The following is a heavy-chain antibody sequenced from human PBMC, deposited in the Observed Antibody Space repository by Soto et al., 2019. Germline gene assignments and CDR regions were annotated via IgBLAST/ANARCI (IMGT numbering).Heavy chain of an antibody. V-gene: IGHV3-23*01. Sequence: GGSLRLSCVASGFTFGSRAMSWVRQAPGGGLEWVSTINNTGGDTKYAESVKGRFTISRDNSKNTLFLQMNSPRPKDTAVYYCAKDKGVFNWATSYFDYWGQGALVTVSS. J-gene: IGHJ4*02. D-gene: IGHD1-1*01. CDR2: INNTGGDT. CDR1: GFTFGSRA. CDR3: AKDKGVFNWATSYFDY.